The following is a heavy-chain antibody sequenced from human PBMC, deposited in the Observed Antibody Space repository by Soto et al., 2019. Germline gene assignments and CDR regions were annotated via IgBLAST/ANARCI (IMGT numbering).Heavy chain of an antibody. J-gene: IGHJ4*02. CDR3: ARGYCSGGSCYSLLDY. CDR1: GGSISSGGYS. CDR2: IYHSGST. Sequence: QLQLQGSGSGLVKPSQTLSLTCAVSGGSISSGGYSWSWIRQPPGKGLEWIGYIYHSGSTYYNPSLKSRVTISVDRSKNQFSLKLSSVTAADTAVYYCARGYCSGGSCYSLLDYWGQGTLVTVSS. D-gene: IGHD2-15*01. V-gene: IGHV4-30-2*01.